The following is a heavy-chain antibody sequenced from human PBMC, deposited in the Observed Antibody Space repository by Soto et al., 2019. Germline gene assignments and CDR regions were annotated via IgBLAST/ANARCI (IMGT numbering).Heavy chain of an antibody. CDR3: AREGYYDFWSGYYRDGWYYYYYGTDV. CDR2: ISSSSSYI. D-gene: IGHD3-3*01. Sequence: PGGSLRLSCAASGFTFSSYSMNWVRQAPGKGLEWVSSISSSSSYIYYADSVKGRFTISRDNAKNSLYLQMNSLRAEDTAVYYCAREGYYDFWSGYYRDGWYYYYYGTDVWGQGTTVTVSS. J-gene: IGHJ6*02. CDR1: GFTFSSYS. V-gene: IGHV3-21*01.